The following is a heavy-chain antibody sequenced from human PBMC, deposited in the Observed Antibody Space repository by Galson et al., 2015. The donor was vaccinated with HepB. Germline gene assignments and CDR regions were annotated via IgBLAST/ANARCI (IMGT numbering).Heavy chain of an antibody. CDR3: ARDSPRLWFGELGGDY. D-gene: IGHD3-10*01. Sequence: QSGAEVKKPGESLKISCKASGYTFTSYGISWVRQAPGQGLEWMGWISAYNGNTNYAQKLQGRVTMPTDTSTSTAYMELRSLRSEDTAVYYCARDSPRLWFGELGGDYWGQGTLVTVSS. J-gene: IGHJ4*02. CDR2: ISAYNGNT. CDR1: GYTFTSYG. V-gene: IGHV1-18*04.